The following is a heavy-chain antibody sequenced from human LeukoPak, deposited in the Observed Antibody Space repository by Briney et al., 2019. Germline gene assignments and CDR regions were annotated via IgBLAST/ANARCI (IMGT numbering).Heavy chain of an antibody. V-gene: IGHV3-15*01. Sequence: PGGSLRLSCAASGFTLSNAWMSWVRQAPGKGLEWVGRIKSKTDGGTTDYAAPVKGRFTISRDDSKNTLYLQMNSLKTEDTAVYHCTSRPWFGDYYMDVWGKGTTVTVSS. CDR3: TSRPWFGDYYMDV. CDR1: GFTLSNAW. D-gene: IGHD3-10*01. J-gene: IGHJ6*03. CDR2: IKSKTDGGTT.